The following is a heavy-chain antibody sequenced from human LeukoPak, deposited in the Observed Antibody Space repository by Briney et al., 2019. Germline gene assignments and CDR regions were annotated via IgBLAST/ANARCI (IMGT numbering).Heavy chain of an antibody. D-gene: IGHD6-19*01. J-gene: IGHJ4*02. Sequence: PGGSLRLSCAASGFTFSSYDMHWVRQATGKGLEWVSAIGTAGDTYYPGSVKGRFTISRENAKNSLYLQMNSLRAGDTAVYYCARVGSSGWDYYFDYWGQGTLVTVSS. V-gene: IGHV3-13*01. CDR3: ARVGSSGWDYYFDY. CDR2: IGTAGDT. CDR1: GFTFSSYD.